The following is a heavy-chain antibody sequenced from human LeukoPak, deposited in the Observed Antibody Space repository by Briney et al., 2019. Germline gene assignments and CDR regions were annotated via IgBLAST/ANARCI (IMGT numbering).Heavy chain of an antibody. Sequence: SETLSLTCTVSGASISDHYWNWIRRPPGKGLEWIGYSRYSESTNYNPSLKGRVTISVDTSKNQLSLTVNSVTAADTAVYYCARGSTMADDYWGQGTLVTVSS. D-gene: IGHD5-24*01. CDR1: GASISDHY. V-gene: IGHV4-59*11. CDR3: ARGSTMADDY. J-gene: IGHJ4*02. CDR2: SRYSEST.